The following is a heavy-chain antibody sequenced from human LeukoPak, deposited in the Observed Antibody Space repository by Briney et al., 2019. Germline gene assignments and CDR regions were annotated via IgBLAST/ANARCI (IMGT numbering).Heavy chain of an antibody. J-gene: IGHJ4*02. Sequence: GGSLRLSCAASGFTFSNYAMSWVRQAPGKGLEWVSAIGGSGGYTYYADSVKGRFTISRDNSKNTLYLQMNSLRAEDTAVYYCARAMVRGVRLYFDYWGQGTLVTVSS. CDR3: ARAMVRGVRLYFDY. CDR2: IGGSGGYT. CDR1: GFTFSNYA. V-gene: IGHV3-23*01. D-gene: IGHD3-10*01.